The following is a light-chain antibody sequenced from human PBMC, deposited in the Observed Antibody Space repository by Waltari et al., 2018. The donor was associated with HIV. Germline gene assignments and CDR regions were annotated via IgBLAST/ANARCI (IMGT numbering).Light chain of an antibody. CDR2: AAS. CDR3: LQDYNHPFT. CDR1: QGIRND. V-gene: IGKV1-6*01. Sequence: AIQMTQSPSSLPASVGDRITITCRASQGIRNDLGWYQHRPGRAPKLLIYAASRLQGGVPSRFSGSSSGTNFTLTISSLQPEDFATYYCLQDYNHPFTFGPGTKVDIK. J-gene: IGKJ3*01.